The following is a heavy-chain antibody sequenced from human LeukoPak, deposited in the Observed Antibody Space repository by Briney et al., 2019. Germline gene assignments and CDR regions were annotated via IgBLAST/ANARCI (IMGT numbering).Heavy chain of an antibody. J-gene: IGHJ4*02. CDR2: ISAYNGNT. V-gene: IGHV1-18*04. CDR3: AREYSSSWDY. CDR1: GYTFSDFY. Sequence: ASVKVSCKTSGYTFSDFYIHWVRQAPGQGLEWMGWISAYNGNTNYAQKLQGRVTMTTDTSTSTAYMELRSLRSDDTAVYYCAREYSSSWDYWGQGTLVTVSS. D-gene: IGHD6-13*01.